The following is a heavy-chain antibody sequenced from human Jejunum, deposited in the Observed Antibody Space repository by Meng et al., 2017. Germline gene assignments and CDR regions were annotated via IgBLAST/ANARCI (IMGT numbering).Heavy chain of an antibody. J-gene: IGHJ6*02. Sequence: GESLKISCAASGFTFNNYAMSWVRQAPGKGLEWVSAIGLDRITHHSDSVKGRFTISRDHSGSPLYLQIDSLRAEDTAVYYCARYHYDRSNFYGLDVWGQGTTVTVSS. CDR1: GFTFNNYA. CDR2: IGLDRIT. V-gene: IGHV3-23*01. D-gene: IGHD3-22*01. CDR3: ARYHYDRSNFYGLDV.